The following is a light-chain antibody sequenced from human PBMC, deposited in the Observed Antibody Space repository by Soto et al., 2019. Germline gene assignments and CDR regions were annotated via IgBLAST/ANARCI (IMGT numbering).Light chain of an antibody. V-gene: IGLV1-44*01. CDR2: SNN. J-gene: IGLJ2*01. CDR3: AAWDDSLNAVV. CDR1: TSNIGSSI. Sequence: QSVLTQPPSASGTPGQRVTISCSGSTSNIGSSIVNWYQQLPGTAPKLLIYSNNQRPSGVPDRFSGSKSGTSASLAISGLQSEDEADYYCAAWDDSLNAVVFGGGTQLTVL.